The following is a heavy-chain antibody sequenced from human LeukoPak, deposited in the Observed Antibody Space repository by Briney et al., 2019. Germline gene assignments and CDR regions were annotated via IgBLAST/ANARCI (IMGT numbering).Heavy chain of an antibody. CDR3: SRVGSSGWPNYFDS. J-gene: IGHJ4*02. CDR2: IGSSGDT. CDR1: GFTFSSYD. V-gene: IGHV3-13*04. Sequence: GASLRLSCAASGFTFSSYDMHWVRQATGKGLEWVSVIGSSGDTYYAGSVKGRFTISRENAKNSLYLQMNSLTAGDTAVYFGSRVGSSGWPNYFDSWGQGTLVTVSS. D-gene: IGHD6-19*01.